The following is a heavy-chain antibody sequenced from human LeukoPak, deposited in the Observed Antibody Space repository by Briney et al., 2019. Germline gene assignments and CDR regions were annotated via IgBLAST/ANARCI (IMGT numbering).Heavy chain of an antibody. CDR1: AYSFTSYW. CDR3: ARQAAERGNAFDI. Sequence: GEPLKISCTGSAYSFTSYWIAWVRQMPGEGLEWMGIIYPGDSDTRYSPSFQGQVTISVDRSISTAFLQWSSLKASDTAMFYCARQAAERGNAFDIWGQGTMVTVSS. V-gene: IGHV5-51*01. CDR2: IYPGDSDT. D-gene: IGHD6-25*01. J-gene: IGHJ3*02.